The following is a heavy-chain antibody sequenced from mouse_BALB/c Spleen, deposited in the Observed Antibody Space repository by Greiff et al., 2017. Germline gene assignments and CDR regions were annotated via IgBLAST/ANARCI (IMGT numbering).Heavy chain of an antibody. D-gene: IGHD2-3*01. Sequence: EVQVVESGGGLVKPGGSLKLSCAASGFTFSSYAMSWVRQTPEKRLEWVASISSGGSTYYPDSVKGRFTISRDNARNILYLQMSSLRSEDTAMYYCARGRVDGYYLFAYWGQGTLVTVSA. CDR3: ARGRVDGYYLFAY. CDR1: GFTFSSYA. J-gene: IGHJ3*01. V-gene: IGHV5-6-5*01. CDR2: ISSGGST.